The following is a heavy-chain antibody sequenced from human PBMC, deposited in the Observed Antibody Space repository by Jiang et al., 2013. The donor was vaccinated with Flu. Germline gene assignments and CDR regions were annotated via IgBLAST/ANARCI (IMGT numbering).Heavy chain of an antibody. J-gene: IGHJ5*02. D-gene: IGHD5-18*01. Sequence: GQGLEWMGWIRAYNGNTNYAQKLQGRVTMTTDTSTSTAYMELRSLRSDDTAVYYCASVRGYSYGYSNWFDPWGQGTLVTVSS. CDR3: ASVRGYSYGYSNWFDP. V-gene: IGHV1-18*01. CDR2: IRAYNGNT.